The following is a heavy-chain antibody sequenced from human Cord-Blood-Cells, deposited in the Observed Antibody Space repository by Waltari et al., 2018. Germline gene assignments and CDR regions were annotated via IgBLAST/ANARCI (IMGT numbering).Heavy chain of an antibody. Sequence: VQLQPWGAGLLKPSATLSLTCAVYAGSSSGYYYSWIRQPPGKGLEWMGEINQSGSTNYNPSLKSRVTISVDTSKNQFSLKRSSVTAADTAVYYCARTIRGCGVYWGQGTLVTVSS. CDR2: INQSGST. V-gene: IGHV4-34*01. CDR3: ARTIRGCGVY. D-gene: IGHD3-10*01. CDR1: AGSSSGYY. J-gene: IGHJ4*02.